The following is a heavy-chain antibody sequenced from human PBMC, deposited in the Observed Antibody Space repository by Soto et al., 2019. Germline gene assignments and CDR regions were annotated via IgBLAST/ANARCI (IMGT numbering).Heavy chain of an antibody. CDR2: IYHSGST. CDR3: ASDASSSWFRGGMDV. D-gene: IGHD6-13*01. Sequence: SETLSLTCAVSGGSISSGGYSWSWIRQPPGKGLEWIGYIYHSGSTYYNPSLKSRVTISVDRSKNQFSLKLSSVTAADTAVYYCASDASSSWFRGGMDVWGQGTTVTV. CDR1: GGSISSGGYS. J-gene: IGHJ6*02. V-gene: IGHV4-30-2*01.